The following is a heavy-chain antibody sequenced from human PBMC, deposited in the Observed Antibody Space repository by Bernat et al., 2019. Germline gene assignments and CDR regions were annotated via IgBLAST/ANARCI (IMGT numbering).Heavy chain of an antibody. CDR2: ISYDGSNK. CDR3: ARAIAAGYSSPFDY. Sequence: QVQLVESGGGVVQPGRSLRLSCAASGFTFSSYAMHWVRQAPGKGLEWVAVISYDGSNKYYADSVKGRFTISRDNSKNTLYLQMNSLRAEDTAVYYCARAIAAGYSSPFDYWGQGTLVTVSS. V-gene: IGHV3-30-3*01. J-gene: IGHJ4*02. CDR1: GFTFSSYA. D-gene: IGHD6-13*01.